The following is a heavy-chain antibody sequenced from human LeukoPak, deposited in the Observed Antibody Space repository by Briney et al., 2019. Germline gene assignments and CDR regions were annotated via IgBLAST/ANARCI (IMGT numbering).Heavy chain of an antibody. CDR3: ARGWIQLSSPFDY. CDR2: ISSSSSYI. J-gene: IGHJ4*02. V-gene: IGHV3-21*01. CDR1: GFTFSSYS. Sequence: GGSLRLSCAASGFTFSSYSMNWVRQAPGKGLEWVSSISSSSSYIYYADSVKGRFTISRDNAKNSLYLQMNSLRAEDTAVYYCARGWIQLSSPFDYWGQGTLVTVSS. D-gene: IGHD5-18*01.